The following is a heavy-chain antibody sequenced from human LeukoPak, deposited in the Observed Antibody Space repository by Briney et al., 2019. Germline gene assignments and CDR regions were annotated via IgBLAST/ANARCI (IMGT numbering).Heavy chain of an antibody. CDR1: GFTFSSYG. V-gene: IGHV3-30*18. D-gene: IGHD6-19*01. Sequence: GGSLRLSCAASGFTFSSYGMHWVRQAPGKGLEWVAVTSYDGSNKYYADSVKGRFTISRDNSKNTLYLQMNSLRAEDTAVYYCAKGEGLSSGWFYSFDYWGQGTLVTVSS. CDR2: TSYDGSNK. CDR3: AKGEGLSSGWFYSFDY. J-gene: IGHJ4*02.